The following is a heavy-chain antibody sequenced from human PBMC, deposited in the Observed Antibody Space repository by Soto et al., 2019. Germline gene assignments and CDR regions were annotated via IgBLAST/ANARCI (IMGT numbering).Heavy chain of an antibody. D-gene: IGHD6-19*01. V-gene: IGHV3-48*03. CDR1: GFTFSSYA. Sequence: AGGSLRLSCAASGFTFSSYAMHWVRQAPGKGLEWVSYISSSGSTLYYADCVKGRFTNSRDNAKNSLYLQINSLRADDTAVYYCARDRYSSGWHPFDHWGQGTLVTVSS. CDR2: ISSSGSTL. J-gene: IGHJ4*02. CDR3: ARDRYSSGWHPFDH.